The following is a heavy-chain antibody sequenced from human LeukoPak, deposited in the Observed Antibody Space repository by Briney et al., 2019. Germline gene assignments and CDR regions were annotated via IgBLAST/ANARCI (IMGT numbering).Heavy chain of an antibody. CDR3: ARDSRRFGELLQPLFDY. V-gene: IGHV1-18*01. J-gene: IGHJ4*02. Sequence: ASVKVSCKASGYTFTSCGISWVRQAPGQGLEWMGWISAYNGNTNYAQKLQGRVTMTTDTSTSTAYMELRSLRSDDTAVYYCARDSRRFGELLQPLFDYWGQGTLVTVSS. CDR2: ISAYNGNT. CDR1: GYTFTSCG. D-gene: IGHD3-10*01.